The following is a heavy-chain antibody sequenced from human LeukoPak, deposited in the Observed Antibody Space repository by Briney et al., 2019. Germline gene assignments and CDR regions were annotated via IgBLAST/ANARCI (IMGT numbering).Heavy chain of an antibody. CDR3: ARDSGYSSSSWNMNY. J-gene: IGHJ4*02. CDR2: IIPIFGTA. D-gene: IGHD6-6*01. V-gene: IGHV1-69*05. CDR1: GGTFSSYA. Sequence: ASVKVSCKASGGTFSSYAISWVRQAPGQGLEWMGGIIPIFGTANYAQKFQGRVTITTDESTSTAYMELSSLRSEDTAVYYCARDSGYSSSSWNMNYWGQGTLVTVSS.